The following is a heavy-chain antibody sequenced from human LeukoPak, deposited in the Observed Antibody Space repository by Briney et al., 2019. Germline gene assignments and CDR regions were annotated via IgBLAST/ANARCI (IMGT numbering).Heavy chain of an antibody. CDR1: GFNFITAA. J-gene: IGHJ3*01. Sequence: PGGSLRLSCAASGFNFITAAMTWVRQAPGKGLEWVSLIGSSGGSTYYADSVKGRFTISRDNFNHTLSLQMNSLRVEDTAIYYCVKDIQLSTWGLGTMVTVPS. CDR3: VKDIQLST. CDR2: IGSSGGST. V-gene: IGHV3-23*01. D-gene: IGHD5-24*01.